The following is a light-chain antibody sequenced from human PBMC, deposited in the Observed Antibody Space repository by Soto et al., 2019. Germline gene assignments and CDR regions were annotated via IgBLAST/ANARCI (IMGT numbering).Light chain of an antibody. CDR2: GAS. Sequence: EIVMTQSPATLSVSPGERATLSCRASQSVGSDLAWYQQKPGQAPRLLIYGASNRATGIPDRFSGSGSGTEFTLTISSLQSEDFAVYFCQQYNKWPPYTFGQGTKVDIK. J-gene: IGKJ2*01. CDR1: QSVGSD. V-gene: IGKV3D-15*01. CDR3: QQYNKWPPYT.